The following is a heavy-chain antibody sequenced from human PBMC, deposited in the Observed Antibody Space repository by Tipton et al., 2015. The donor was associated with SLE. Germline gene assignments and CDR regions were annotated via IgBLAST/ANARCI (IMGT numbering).Heavy chain of an antibody. CDR2: IYNNGIT. CDR3: ARDGGPWDLLSYWYFDL. V-gene: IGHV4-38-2*02. CDR1: DYSISSGYY. Sequence: TLSLTCTVSDYSISSGYYWGWFRQSPGKGLEWIGSIYNNGITYYNPSLKSRVTISVDTSKNQFSLRLNSVIAADTAMYYCARDGGPWDLLSYWYFDLWGRGTLVTVSS. J-gene: IGHJ2*01. D-gene: IGHD1-26*01.